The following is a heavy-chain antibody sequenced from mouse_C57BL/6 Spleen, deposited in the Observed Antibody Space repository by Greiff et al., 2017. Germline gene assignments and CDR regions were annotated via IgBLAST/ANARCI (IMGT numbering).Heavy chain of an antibody. CDR3: ARRVITTVVEYYFDY. CDR2: IYPSDSET. D-gene: IGHD1-1*01. Sequence: QVQLKQPGAELVRPGSSVKLSCKASGYTFTSYWMDWVKQRPGQGLEWIGNIYPSDSETHYNQKFKDKATLTVDKSSSTAYMQLSSLTSEDSAVYYCARRVITTVVEYYFDYWGQGTTLTVSS. J-gene: IGHJ2*01. V-gene: IGHV1-61*01. CDR1: GYTFTSYW.